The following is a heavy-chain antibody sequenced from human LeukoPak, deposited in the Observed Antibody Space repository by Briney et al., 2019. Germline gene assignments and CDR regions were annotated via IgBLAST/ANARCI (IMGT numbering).Heavy chain of an antibody. Sequence: SETLSLTCTVSGGSISNHYWSWIRQPPGKGLEWIGYIHYSGSTNYNPSLKSRVTISVDTSKNQFSLKLTSVTAADTAVYYCARDFGRGCCSTTSCFVPWFDPWGQGTLVTVSS. J-gene: IGHJ5*02. CDR3: ARDFGRGCCSTTSCFVPWFDP. D-gene: IGHD2-2*01. V-gene: IGHV4-59*11. CDR1: GGSISNHY. CDR2: IHYSGST.